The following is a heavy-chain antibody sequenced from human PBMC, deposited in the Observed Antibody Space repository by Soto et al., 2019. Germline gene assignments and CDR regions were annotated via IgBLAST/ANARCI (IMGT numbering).Heavy chain of an antibody. D-gene: IGHD5-18*01. CDR1: GDSVSSNSAA. CDR2: TYYRSKWYN. V-gene: IGHV6-1*01. J-gene: IGHJ6*02. CDR3: AGGGGDGYNLYCYYGMDV. Sequence: QVQLQQSGPGLVKPSQTLSLTCAISGDSVSSNSAAWNWIRQSPSRGLEWLGRTYYRSKWYNDYPADVNMRLPNHHATSTKQFSRRLNSVNPADTAVYYCAGGGGDGYNLYCYYGMDVWGQGTTVTVSS.